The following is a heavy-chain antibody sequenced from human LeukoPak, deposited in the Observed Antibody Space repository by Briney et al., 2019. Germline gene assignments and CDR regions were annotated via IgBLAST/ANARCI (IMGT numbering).Heavy chain of an antibody. CDR1: GYTLTELS. D-gene: IGHD3-10*01. J-gene: IGHJ3*02. Sequence: ASVKVSCKVSGYTLTELSMHWVRQAPGKGLEWMGGFDPEDGETIYAQKFQGRVTMTRDMSTSTVYMELSSLRSEDTAVYYCARSDGYGLVGIWGQGTMVTVSS. V-gene: IGHV1-24*01. CDR3: ARSDGYGLVGI. CDR2: FDPEDGET.